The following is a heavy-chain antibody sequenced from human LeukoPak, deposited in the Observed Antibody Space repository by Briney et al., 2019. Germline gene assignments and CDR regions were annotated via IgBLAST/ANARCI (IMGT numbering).Heavy chain of an antibody. CDR1: GFTFSGSA. V-gene: IGHV3-73*01. CDR2: IRSKANSHAT. D-gene: IGHD3-3*01. CDR3: TRHDTTIFGVVIDY. J-gene: IGHJ4*02. Sequence: GGSLRLSCAASGFTFSGSAMHWVRQASGKGLEWVGHIRSKANSHATAYAASVKGRFTISRDDSKNMAYLQMNSLKTEDTAVYYCTRHDTTIFGVVIDYWGQGTLVTVSS.